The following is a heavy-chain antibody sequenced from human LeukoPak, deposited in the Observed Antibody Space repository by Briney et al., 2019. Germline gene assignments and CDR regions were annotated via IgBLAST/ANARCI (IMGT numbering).Heavy chain of an antibody. CDR1: GFTFNTYG. J-gene: IGHJ4*02. D-gene: IGHD2-15*01. V-gene: IGHV3-30*18. CDR2: ISYDGSNK. Sequence: PGGSLRLSCAASGFTFNTYGMPWVRQAPGKGLEWVAVISYDGSNKYYADSVKGRFTISRDNSKNTLYLQMNSLRAEDTAVYYCAKEYCSDGSCYSYYFDYWGQGTLVTVSS. CDR3: AKEYCSDGSCYSYYFDY.